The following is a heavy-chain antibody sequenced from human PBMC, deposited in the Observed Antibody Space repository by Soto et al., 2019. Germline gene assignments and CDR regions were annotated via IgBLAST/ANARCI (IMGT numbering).Heavy chain of an antibody. CDR3: AKAKGDYFSSASASAFDY. J-gene: IGHJ4*02. D-gene: IGHD3-3*01. V-gene: IGHV3-23*01. Sequence: EVQLLESGGGLVQPGGSLRLSCAASRFTFSSYAMGWVRQAPGKGLEWVSGISGGGGNTYYVDSVKGQFTVSRDNSKNTLYLQMNSLRAEDTAVYYCAKAKGDYFSSASASAFDYWGQGTLVTVAS. CDR2: ISGGGGNT. CDR1: RFTFSSYA.